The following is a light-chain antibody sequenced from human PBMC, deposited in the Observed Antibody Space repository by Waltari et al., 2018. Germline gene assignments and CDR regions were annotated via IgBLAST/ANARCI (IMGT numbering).Light chain of an antibody. V-gene: IGLV1-44*01. CDR3: ASWDYSLNGVV. CDR1: SSNIASNP. CDR2: SNI. Sequence: QPVVTQPPSASGTPGQRVTISCSGSSSNIASNPANWYQQLPGRTPGLLIYSNIHRPSGVPDRFSASTSGKSASLAISGLQSDDEGNYYCASWDYSLNGVVYGGGTKLTVL. J-gene: IGLJ2*01.